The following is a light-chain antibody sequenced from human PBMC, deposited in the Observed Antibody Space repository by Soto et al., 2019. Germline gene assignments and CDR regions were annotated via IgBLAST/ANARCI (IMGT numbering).Light chain of an antibody. Sequence: QSVLTPPASVSGGPGQRVTISCIGRSSNIGAGFDANWYQQLPGAAPKLLIYTNTNRPSGVPDRCSGSKSGTSASLAISGLQAQDEADYYCQSYDTSRKWVLAGGTKLTV. V-gene: IGLV1-40*01. J-gene: IGLJ2*01. CDR3: QSYDTSRKWV. CDR1: SSNIGAGFD. CDR2: TNT.